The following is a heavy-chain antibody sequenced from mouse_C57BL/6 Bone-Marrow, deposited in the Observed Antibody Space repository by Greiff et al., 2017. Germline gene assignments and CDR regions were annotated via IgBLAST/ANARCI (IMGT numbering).Heavy chain of an antibody. V-gene: IGHV5-16*01. Sequence: EVKLVESEGGLVQPGSSMKLSCTASGFTFSDYYMAWVRQVPEKGLEWVANINYDGSSTYYLDSLKSRFIISRDNAKNILYLQMSSLKSEDTATYYCARDKNGYGSSYWYFDVWGTGTTVTVSS. CDR1: GFTFSDYY. CDR3: ARDKNGYGSSYWYFDV. J-gene: IGHJ1*03. CDR2: INYDGSST. D-gene: IGHD1-1*01.